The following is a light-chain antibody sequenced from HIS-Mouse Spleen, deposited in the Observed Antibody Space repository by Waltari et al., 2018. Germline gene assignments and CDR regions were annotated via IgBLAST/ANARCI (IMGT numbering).Light chain of an antibody. J-gene: IGKJ2*01. V-gene: IGKV4-1*01. Sequence: IVMTQSPDTLAVSLGAGPTINCNSRPGGLYSSNNKNYLAWYQQKPGQPPKLLIYWASTRESGVPDRFSGSGSGTDFTLTISSLQAEDVAVYYCQQYYSTPYTFGQGTKLEIK. CDR3: QQYYSTPYT. CDR2: WAS. CDR1: PGGLYSSNNKNY.